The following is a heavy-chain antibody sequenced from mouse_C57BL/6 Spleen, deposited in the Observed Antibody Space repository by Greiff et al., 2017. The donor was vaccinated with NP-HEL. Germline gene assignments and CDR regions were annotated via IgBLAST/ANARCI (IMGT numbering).Heavy chain of an antibody. Sequence: QVQLQQSGAELARPGASVKLSCKASGYTFTSYGISWVKQRTGQGLGWIGEIYPRSGNTYYNEKFKGKATLTADKSSSTAYMELRSLTSEDSAVYFCARYGSSPLDYWGKGTTLTVSS. V-gene: IGHV1-81*01. D-gene: IGHD1-1*01. CDR3: ARYGSSPLDY. CDR2: IYPRSGNT. CDR1: GYTFTSYG. J-gene: IGHJ2*01.